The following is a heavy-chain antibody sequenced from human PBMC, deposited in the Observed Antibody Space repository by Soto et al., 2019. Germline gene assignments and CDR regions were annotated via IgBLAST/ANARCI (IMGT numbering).Heavy chain of an antibody. CDR2: ISHDGKNK. CDR1: GFPFRSHG. CDR3: AKDLGSSGWYSEAVYGMDV. J-gene: IGHJ6*02. V-gene: IGHV3-30*18. D-gene: IGHD6-19*01. Sequence: GGSLRLSCVASGFPFRSHGMHWVRQAPGKGLEWVATISHDGKNKYYGDSVKGRFTISRDNSRNTLFLLMNSLRAEDTAVYFCAKDLGSSGWYSEAVYGMDVWGRGTTVTVSS.